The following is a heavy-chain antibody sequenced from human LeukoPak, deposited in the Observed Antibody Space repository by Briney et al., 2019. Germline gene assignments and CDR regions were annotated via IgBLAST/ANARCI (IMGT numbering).Heavy chain of an antibody. CDR3: TTGLHYYDSSGYFY. J-gene: IGHJ4*02. Sequence: KPGGSLRLSCAASGFTFSSYAISWVRQAPGKGLEWVGRIKTKTDGGTTDYAAPVTGRFTISRDDSKNTLYLQMNSLKTEDTAVYYCTTGLHYYDSSGYFYWGQGTLVTVSS. CDR1: GFTFSSYA. V-gene: IGHV3-15*01. CDR2: IKTKTDGGTT. D-gene: IGHD3-22*01.